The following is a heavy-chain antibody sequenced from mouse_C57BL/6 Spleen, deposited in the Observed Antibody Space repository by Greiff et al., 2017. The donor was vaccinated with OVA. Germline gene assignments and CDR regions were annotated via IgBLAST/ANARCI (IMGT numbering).Heavy chain of an antibody. V-gene: IGHV5-17*01. D-gene: IGHD1-1*01. J-gene: IGHJ2*01. CDR2: ISSGSSTI. CDR3: ARDYYGSPNYFDD. Sequence: EVMLVESGGGLVKPGGSLKLSCAASGFTFSDYGMHWVRQAPEKGLEWVAYISSGSSTIYYADTVKGRFTISRDNAKNTLFLQMTSLRSEDTAMYYCARDYYGSPNYFDDWGQGTTLTVSS. CDR1: GFTFSDYG.